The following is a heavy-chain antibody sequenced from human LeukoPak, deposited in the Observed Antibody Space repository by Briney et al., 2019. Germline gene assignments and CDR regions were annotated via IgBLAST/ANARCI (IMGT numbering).Heavy chain of an antibody. J-gene: IGHJ4*02. Sequence: GGSLRLSCAASGFTFSSYAMSWVRQAPGKGLEWVSAISGSGGSTYYADSVKGRFTTSRDNSKNTLYLQMNSLRAEDTAVYYCAKPSRPKTYYYDSSGYYFDYWGQGTLVTVSS. CDR3: AKPSRPKTYYYDSSGYYFDY. V-gene: IGHV3-23*01. CDR2: ISGSGGST. CDR1: GFTFSSYA. D-gene: IGHD3-22*01.